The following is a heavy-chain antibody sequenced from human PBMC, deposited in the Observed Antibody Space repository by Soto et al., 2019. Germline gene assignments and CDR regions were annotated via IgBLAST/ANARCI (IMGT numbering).Heavy chain of an antibody. CDR1: GGSISSYY. Sequence: SETLSLTYTVSGGSISSYYWSWIRQPPGKGLEWIGYIYYSGSTNYNPSLKSRVTISVDTSKNQFSLKLSSVTAADTAVYYCARAKAPLYSSSWYWFDPWGQGTLVTVSS. CDR3: ARAKAPLYSSSWYWFDP. D-gene: IGHD6-13*01. CDR2: IYYSGST. J-gene: IGHJ5*02. V-gene: IGHV4-59*08.